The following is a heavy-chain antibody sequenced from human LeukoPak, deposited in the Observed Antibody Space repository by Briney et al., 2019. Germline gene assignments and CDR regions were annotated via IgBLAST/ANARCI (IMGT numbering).Heavy chain of an antibody. Sequence: SETLSLTCAVYGGSFSGYYWSWIRQPPGKGLEWIGYIYYSGSTNYNPSLKSRVTISVDTSKNQFSLKLSSVTAADTAVYYCARSPRWLQPEFDYWGQGTLVTVSS. D-gene: IGHD5-24*01. CDR2: IYYSGST. V-gene: IGHV4-59*01. CDR3: ARSPRWLQPEFDY. J-gene: IGHJ4*02. CDR1: GGSFSGYY.